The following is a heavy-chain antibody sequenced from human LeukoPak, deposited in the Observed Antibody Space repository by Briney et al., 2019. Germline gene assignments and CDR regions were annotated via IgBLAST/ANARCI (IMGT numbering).Heavy chain of an antibody. CDR2: IKSKSDGGTI. CDR1: GFTFNIAW. CDR3: TRDLPIEIDYFDS. Sequence: GGSLRLSCAATGFTFNIAWMSWVRQAPGKGLEWVGRIKSKSDGGTIEYASPVKGRFTISRDDSKNTLYLQLNSLNTEDTAVYYCTRDLPIEIDYFDSWGQGTLVTVSS. D-gene: IGHD5-24*01. J-gene: IGHJ4*02. V-gene: IGHV3-15*01.